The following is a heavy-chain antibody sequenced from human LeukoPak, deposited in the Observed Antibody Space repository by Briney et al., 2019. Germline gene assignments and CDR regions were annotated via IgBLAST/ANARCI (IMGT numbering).Heavy chain of an antibody. V-gene: IGHV4-34*01. J-gene: IGHJ4*02. CDR1: GGSFSGYY. Sequence: PSETLSLTCAVYGGSFSGYYWSWIRQPPGKGLEWIGEINHSGSTNYNPSLKSRVTISVDTSKNQFSLKLSSVTAADTAVYYCARDQGENYDSSGYYPYWGQGTLVTVSS. CDR2: INHSGST. CDR3: ARDQGENYDSSGYYPY. D-gene: IGHD3-22*01.